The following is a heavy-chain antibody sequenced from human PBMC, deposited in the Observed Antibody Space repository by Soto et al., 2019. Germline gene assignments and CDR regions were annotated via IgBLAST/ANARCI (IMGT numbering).Heavy chain of an antibody. CDR1: GYTFTSYY. CDR3: ARDHMAREEVEEYYYYGMDV. CDR2: INPSGGST. V-gene: IGHV1-46*01. D-gene: IGHD3-10*01. J-gene: IGHJ6*02. Sequence: GASVKVSCKASGYTFTSYYMHWVRQAPGQGLEWMGIINPSGGSTSYAQKFQGRVTMTRDTSTSTVYMELSSLRSEDTAVYYCARDHMAREEVEEYYYYGMDVWGQGTTVTV.